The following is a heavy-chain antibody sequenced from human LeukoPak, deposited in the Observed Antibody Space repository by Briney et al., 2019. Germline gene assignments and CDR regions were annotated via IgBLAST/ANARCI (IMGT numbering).Heavy chain of an antibody. D-gene: IGHD1-14*01. CDR3: ARGMWGTCDY. CDR1: GFTFSDYW. Sequence: GGSLRLSCAAPGFTFSDYWMHWVRQAPGKGPAWVSRINPDGTSTSYADSVKGRFTISRDNAKNTLYLQISSVRAEDTAVYYCARGMWGTCDYWGQGTLITVSS. CDR2: INPDGTST. J-gene: IGHJ4*02. V-gene: IGHV3-74*01.